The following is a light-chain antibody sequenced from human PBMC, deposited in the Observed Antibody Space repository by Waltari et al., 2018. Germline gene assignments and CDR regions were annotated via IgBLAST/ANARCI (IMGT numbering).Light chain of an antibody. CDR3: CSYAGTPRVV. Sequence: QSALTQPASVSGSPGQSITITCTGTNNDLGSYTLVPRYQQHPGKPPKVIIFEVNKRPSGVSNRFSGSKSGNTASLTVSGLHPEDEADYYCCSYAGTPRVVFGGGTKLTVL. CDR2: EVN. CDR1: NNDLGSYTL. J-gene: IGLJ2*01. V-gene: IGLV2-23*02.